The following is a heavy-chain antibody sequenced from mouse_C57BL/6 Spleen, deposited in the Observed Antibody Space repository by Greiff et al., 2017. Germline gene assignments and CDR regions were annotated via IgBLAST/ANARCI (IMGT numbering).Heavy chain of an antibody. V-gene: IGHV1-15*01. CDR3: TRDYGSSYWYFDV. J-gene: IGHJ1*03. CDR1: GYTFTDYE. D-gene: IGHD1-1*01. Sequence: VNVVESGAELVRPGASVTLSCKASGYTFTDYEMHWVKQTPVHGLEWIGAIDPETGGTAYNQKFKGKAILTADKSSSTAYMELRSLTSEDSAVYYCTRDYGSSYWYFDVWGTGTTVTVSS. CDR2: IDPETGGT.